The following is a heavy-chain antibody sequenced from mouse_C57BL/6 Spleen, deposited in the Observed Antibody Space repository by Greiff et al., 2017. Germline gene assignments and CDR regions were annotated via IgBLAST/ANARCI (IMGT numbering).Heavy chain of an antibody. D-gene: IGHD1-1*01. V-gene: IGHV1-81*01. CDR3: ARWGGSRPYYAMDY. J-gene: IGHJ4*01. CDR1: GYTFTSYG. CDR2: IYPRSGNT. Sequence: VKLMESGAELARPGASVKLSCKASGYTFTSYGISWVKQRTGQGLEWIGEIYPRSGNTYYNEKFKGKATLTADKSSSTAYMELRSLTSEDSAVYFCARWGGSRPYYAMDYWGQGTSVTVSS.